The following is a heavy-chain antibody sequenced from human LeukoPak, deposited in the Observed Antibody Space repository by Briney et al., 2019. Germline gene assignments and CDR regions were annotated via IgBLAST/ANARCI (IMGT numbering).Heavy chain of an antibody. CDR1: GGTFSSYA. CDR2: IIPIFGTA. J-gene: IGHJ6*03. CDR3: ARGFRITMVRGVINGYMDV. D-gene: IGHD3-10*01. V-gene: IGHV1-69*13. Sequence: SVKVPCKASGGTFSSYAISWVRQAPGQGLEWMGGIIPIFGTANYAQKFQGRVTITADESTSTAYMELSSLRSEDTAVYYCARGFRITMVRGVINGYMDVWGKGTTVTISS.